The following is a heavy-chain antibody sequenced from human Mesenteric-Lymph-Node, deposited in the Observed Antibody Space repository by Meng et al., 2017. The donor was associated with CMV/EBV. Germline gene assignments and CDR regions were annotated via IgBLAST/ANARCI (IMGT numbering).Heavy chain of an antibody. D-gene: IGHD2-21*01. CDR3: APQLGGVRTY. Sequence: GGSLRLSCAASGFTFDNYAMHWVRQAPGKGLEWVSGIAWNSDSIIYADSVKGRFTISRDNAKNSLYLHMNSLRDEDTAVYYCAPQLGGVRTYWGQGTVVTVSS. CDR2: IAWNSDSI. J-gene: IGHJ4*02. CDR1: GFTFDNYA. V-gene: IGHV3-9*01.